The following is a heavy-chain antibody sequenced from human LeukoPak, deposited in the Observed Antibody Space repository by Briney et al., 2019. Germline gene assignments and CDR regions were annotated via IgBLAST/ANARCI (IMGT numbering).Heavy chain of an antibody. V-gene: IGHV3-13*01. CDR2: IGTAGDT. J-gene: IGHJ6*02. D-gene: IGHD5-24*01. CDR3: ARSGDGYNYNYYYGMDV. CDR1: GFTFSGYD. Sequence: GGSLRLSCAASGFTFSGYDMHWVRQATGKGLEWVSAIGTAGDTYYPGSVKGRFTISRENAKNSLYLQMNSLRAEDTAVYYCARSGDGYNYNYYYGMDVWGQGTTVTVSS.